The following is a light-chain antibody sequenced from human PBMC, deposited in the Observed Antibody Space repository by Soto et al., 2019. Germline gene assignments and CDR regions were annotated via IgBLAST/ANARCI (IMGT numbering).Light chain of an antibody. CDR3: QQFGSSPT. CDR1: QSVSSSY. CDR2: GAS. J-gene: IGKJ1*01. Sequence: EIVLTQSPGTLSLSPGERATLSCRASQSVSSSYLAWYQQKPGQAPRLLIYGASSRATGIPDRFSGSGSGTDFTLTIGRLDPEDFAVYYCQQFGSSPTFGQGTKVDI. V-gene: IGKV3-20*01.